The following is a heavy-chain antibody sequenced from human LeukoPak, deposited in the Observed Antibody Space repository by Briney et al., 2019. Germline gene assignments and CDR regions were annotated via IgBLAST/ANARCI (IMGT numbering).Heavy chain of an antibody. D-gene: IGHD6-13*01. CDR3: ARLKAAAGTGGAFDI. Sequence: AGESLKISCKGSGYSFTSYWIGWVRQMPGKGLEWMGIIYPGDSDTRYSPSFQGQVTISADKSISTAYLQWSSLKASDTAMYYCARLKAAAGTGGAFDIWGQGTLVTVSS. CDR2: IYPGDSDT. CDR1: GYSFTSYW. V-gene: IGHV5-51*01. J-gene: IGHJ4*02.